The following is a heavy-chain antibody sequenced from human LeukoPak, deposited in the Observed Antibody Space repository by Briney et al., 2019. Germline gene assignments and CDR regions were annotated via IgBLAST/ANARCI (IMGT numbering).Heavy chain of an antibody. CDR3: ARGLDEYYYDSSGYRFDY. D-gene: IGHD3-22*01. CDR1: GGSISSYY. CDR2: IYYSGST. V-gene: IGHV4-59*01. Sequence: PSETLSLTCTVSGGSISSYYWSWIRQPPGKGLEWIGYIYYSGSTNYNPSLKSRVTISVDTSKNQFSLKLSSVTAADTAVYYCARGLDEYYYDSSGYRFDYWGQGTLVTVSS. J-gene: IGHJ4*02.